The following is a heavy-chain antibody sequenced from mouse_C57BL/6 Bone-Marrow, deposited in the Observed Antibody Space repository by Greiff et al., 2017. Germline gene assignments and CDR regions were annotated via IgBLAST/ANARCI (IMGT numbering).Heavy chain of an antibody. V-gene: IGHV1-64*01. CDR1: GYTFNSYW. CDR3: ASRAPFSYGNSYYFDY. D-gene: IGHD2-1*01. Sequence: QVQLQQPGAELVKPGASVKLSCKASGYTFNSYWMHWVKQRPGPGLEWIGMIHPNSGSTNYNEKFQSKATLTVDKSSSSAYMRLSSLTSEDSAVYYCASRAPFSYGNSYYFDYWGQGTTLTVSS. J-gene: IGHJ2*01. CDR2: IHPNSGST.